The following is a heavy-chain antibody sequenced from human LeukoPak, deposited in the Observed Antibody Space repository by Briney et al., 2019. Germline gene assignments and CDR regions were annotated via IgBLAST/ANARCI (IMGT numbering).Heavy chain of an antibody. Sequence: SETLSLTCTVSGGSISSYYWSWIRQPPGKGLEWIGYIYYSGSTNYNPPLKSRVTISVDTSKNQFSLKLSSVTAADTAVYYCARETYSSSWYGNYYFDYWGQGTLVTVSS. V-gene: IGHV4-59*01. CDR3: ARETYSSSWYGNYYFDY. J-gene: IGHJ4*02. CDR1: GGSISSYY. D-gene: IGHD6-13*01. CDR2: IYYSGST.